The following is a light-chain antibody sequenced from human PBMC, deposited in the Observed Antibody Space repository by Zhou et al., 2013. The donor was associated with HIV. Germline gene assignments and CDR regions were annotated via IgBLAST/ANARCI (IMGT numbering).Light chain of an antibody. CDR3: QQYGSSPFT. V-gene: IGKV3-20*01. Sequence: EIVLTQSPGTLSLSPGERATLSCRASQTISSNYLAWYQQKPGQAPRLLIYAASRRATGIPDRFSGSGSGTDFTLTISRLEPEDFAVYYCQQYGSSPFTFGPGTKVDIK. CDR2: AAS. CDR1: QTISSNY. J-gene: IGKJ3*01.